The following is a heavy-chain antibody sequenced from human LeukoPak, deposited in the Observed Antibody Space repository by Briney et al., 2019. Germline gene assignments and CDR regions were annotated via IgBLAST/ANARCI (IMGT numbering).Heavy chain of an antibody. V-gene: IGHV3-48*01. CDR1: GFTFSSYG. CDR2: ISTNSDTI. J-gene: IGHJ4*02. Sequence: GGSLRLSCAASGFTFSSYGMTWVRQAPGKGLEWTSYISTNSDTIYYADSVKGRFTISRDNAKNSLFLQMSSLRAEDTAVYYCARDLYGDYFAYWGQGTLVTVSS. CDR3: ARDLYGDYFAY. D-gene: IGHD4-17*01.